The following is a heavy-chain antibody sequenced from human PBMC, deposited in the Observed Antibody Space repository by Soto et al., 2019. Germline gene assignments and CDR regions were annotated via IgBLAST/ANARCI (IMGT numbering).Heavy chain of an antibody. CDR2: IDPSDSQT. V-gene: IGHV5-10-1*01. D-gene: IGHD3-22*01. CDR3: ARQIYDSDTGPNFQYYFDS. CDR1: GYSFAGYW. Sequence: PGESLKISCKGSGYSFAGYWITWVRQKPGKGLEWMGRIDPSDSQTYYSPSFRGHVTISATRSITTVFLQWSSLRASDTAMYYCARQIYDSDTGPNFQYYFDSWGQGTPVTVSS. J-gene: IGHJ4*02.